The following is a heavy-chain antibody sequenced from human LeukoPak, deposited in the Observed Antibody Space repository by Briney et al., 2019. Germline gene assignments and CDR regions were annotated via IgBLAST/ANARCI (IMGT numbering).Heavy chain of an antibody. V-gene: IGHV4-39*01. CDR2: I. J-gene: IGHJ5*02. Sequence: SETLSLTCTLSAASISSSRYYWGWIPQPPGKGLEWIGTINPSLKSRVTMSIDTSKNQFSLQLSSVTAADTAVYYCARVYGDYIPFDPWGQGTLVTVSS. CDR3: ARVYGDYIPFDP. D-gene: IGHD4-17*01. CDR1: AASISSSRYY.